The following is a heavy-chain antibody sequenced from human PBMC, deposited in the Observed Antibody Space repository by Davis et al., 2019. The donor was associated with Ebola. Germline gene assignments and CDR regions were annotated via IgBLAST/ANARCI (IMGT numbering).Heavy chain of an antibody. J-gene: IGHJ5*02. CDR1: GYTFTTYD. CDR3: TRGIARRRSGSWFDP. Sequence: ASVTVSCKASGYTFTTYDINWVRQATGQGLEWMEWMNPDSGNTGYAQKFQGRVTMTRDTSIATAYMELSSLSSDDTAVYYCTRGIARRRSGSWFDPWGQGTPVTVSS. CDR2: MNPDSGNT. V-gene: IGHV1-8*01. D-gene: IGHD2-15*01.